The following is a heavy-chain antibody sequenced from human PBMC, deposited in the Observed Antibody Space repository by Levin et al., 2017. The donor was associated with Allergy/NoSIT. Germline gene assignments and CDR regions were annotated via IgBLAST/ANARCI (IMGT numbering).Heavy chain of an antibody. D-gene: IGHD1-26*01. J-gene: IGHJ4*02. Sequence: GGSLRLSCAASGFIFSSYTMSWVRQAPGKGLEWVSTIRGSGGSTYYADSVKGRFTISRDNSKNTLYLQMNSLRAEDTAVYYCAKAAGGNYFDYWGQGTLVTVSS. V-gene: IGHV3-23*01. CDR2: IRGSGGST. CDR3: AKAAGGNYFDY. CDR1: GFIFSSYT.